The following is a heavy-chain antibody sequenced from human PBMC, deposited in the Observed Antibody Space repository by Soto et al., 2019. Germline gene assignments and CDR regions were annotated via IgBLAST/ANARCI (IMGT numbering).Heavy chain of an antibody. V-gene: IGHV4-59*12. D-gene: IGHD6-6*01. CDR3: ARGSPLSSSFPLDY. J-gene: IGHJ4*02. Sequence: QVQLQESGPGLVKPSETLSLTFTVSGGSISPYYWSWIRQPPGKGLEWIGYIYYTGSTNYSPSLKSRITISPDTSKNQVSLKLNSLTASDTSVYYCARGSPLSSSFPLDYWGQGTLVAVSS. CDR2: IYYTGST. CDR1: GGSISPYY.